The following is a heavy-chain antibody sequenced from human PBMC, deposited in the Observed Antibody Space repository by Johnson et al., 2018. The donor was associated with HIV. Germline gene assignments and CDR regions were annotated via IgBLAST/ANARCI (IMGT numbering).Heavy chain of an antibody. Sequence: QVQLVESGGGVVQPGRSLRIYCAVSEFTFSNYAMHWVRLTPGKGLQWVAVISYDGTNKYYADPVKGRFTISRDTSKNTLYLQMDSLRGEDSALYYWARGRKELDAADGLDNDAFDMWGQGTLVTVSS. D-gene: IGHD5-24*01. J-gene: IGHJ3*02. CDR3: ARGRKELDAADGLDNDAFDM. CDR2: ISYDGTNK. V-gene: IGHV3-30*04. CDR1: EFTFSNYA.